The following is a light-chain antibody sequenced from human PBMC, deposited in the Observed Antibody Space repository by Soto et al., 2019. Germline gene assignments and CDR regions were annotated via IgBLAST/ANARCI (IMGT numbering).Light chain of an antibody. CDR1: QDIRNG. CDR3: LQDYNYPRT. V-gene: IGKV1-6*01. CDR2: TAS. J-gene: IGKJ5*01. Sequence: AIPMTQSPSSLSASVGDRVTITCRASQDIRNGLGWYQQQPGKAPKLLIYTASSLESGVPSRFSGSGSGTDFTLTISSLQPEDFATYYCLQDYNYPRTFGQGTRLEIK.